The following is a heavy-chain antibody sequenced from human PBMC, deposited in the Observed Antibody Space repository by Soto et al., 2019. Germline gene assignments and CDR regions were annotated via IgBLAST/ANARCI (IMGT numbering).Heavy chain of an antibody. Sequence: EVQLWESGGGLVQPGGSLRLSCVASGFSFNNYAMTWVRQAPGKGLEWVSGISGSGDGTYYADSVKDRFSVSRDKSTSTVYLQLSSMRVEDAAVYYCAKGKGVRGGSWFGDWGQGALVIVSS. J-gene: IGHJ5*02. D-gene: IGHD3-3*01. V-gene: IGHV3-23*01. CDR3: AKGKGVRGGSWFGD. CDR1: GFSFNNYA. CDR2: ISGSGDGT.